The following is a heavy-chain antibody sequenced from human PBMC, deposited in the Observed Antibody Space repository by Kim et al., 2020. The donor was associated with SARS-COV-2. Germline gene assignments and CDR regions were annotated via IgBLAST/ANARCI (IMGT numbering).Heavy chain of an antibody. J-gene: IGHJ4*02. CDR3: AGITMVRGSY. CDR2: ISYDGSNK. D-gene: IGHD3-10*01. Sequence: GGSLRLSCAASGFTFSSYAMHWVRQAPGKGLEWVAVISYDGSNKYYADSVKGRFTISRDNSKNTLYLQMNSLRAEDTAVYYCAGITMVRGSYWGQGTLVTVSS. V-gene: IGHV3-30*04. CDR1: GFTFSSYA.